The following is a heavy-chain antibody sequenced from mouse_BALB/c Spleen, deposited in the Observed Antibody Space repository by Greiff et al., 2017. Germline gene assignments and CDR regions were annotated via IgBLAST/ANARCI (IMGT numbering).Heavy chain of an antibody. CDR3: ARDGGLLRSYAMDD. Sequence: EVMLVESGGGLVKPGGSLKLSCAASGFTFSDYYMYWVRQTPEKRLEWVATISDGGSYTYYPDSVKGRFTISRDNAKNNLYLQMSSLKSEDTAMYYCARDGGLLRSYAMDDWGQGTSVTVSS. J-gene: IGHJ4*01. CDR2: ISDGGSYT. V-gene: IGHV5-4*02. CDR1: GFTFSDYY. D-gene: IGHD2-3*01.